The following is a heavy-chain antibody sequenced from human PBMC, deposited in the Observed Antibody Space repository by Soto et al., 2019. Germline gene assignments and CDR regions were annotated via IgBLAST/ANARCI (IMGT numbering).Heavy chain of an antibody. CDR1: GFTFSSYA. J-gene: IGHJ6*02. V-gene: IGHV3-30-3*01. Sequence: QVQLVESGGGVVQPGRSLRLSCAASGFTFSSYAMHWVRQAPGKGLEWVAVISYDGSNKYYADSVKGRFTISRDNSKNTLYLQMNSLRAEDTAVYYCARHLEDLISPGDYYYGMDVWGQGTTVTVSS. D-gene: IGHD2-15*01. CDR3: ARHLEDLISPGDYYYGMDV. CDR2: ISYDGSNK.